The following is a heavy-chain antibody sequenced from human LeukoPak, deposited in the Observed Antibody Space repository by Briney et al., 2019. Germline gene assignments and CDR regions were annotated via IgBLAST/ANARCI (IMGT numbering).Heavy chain of an antibody. CDR2: FDPEDGET. CDR1: GYTLTELS. J-gene: IGHJ6*02. CDR3: ATDLWRSFGMDV. D-gene: IGHD3-16*02. V-gene: IGHV1-24*01. Sequence: ASVKVSCKVSGYTLTELSMHWVRQAPGKGLEWMGGFDPEDGETTYAQKFQGRVTMTEDTSTDTAYMELSSLRSEDTAVYYCATDLWRSFGMDVWGQGTTVTVSS.